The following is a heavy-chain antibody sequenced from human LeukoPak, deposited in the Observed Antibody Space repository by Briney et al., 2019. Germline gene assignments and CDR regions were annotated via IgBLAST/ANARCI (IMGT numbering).Heavy chain of an antibody. CDR2: INRNGGST. CDR1: GFTFYDYG. J-gene: IGHJ4*02. V-gene: IGHV3-20*04. CDR3: ARGFRNGPFDC. Sequence: GGSLRLSCEASGFTFYDYGMSWVRQPPGKGLEWGSGINRNGGSTDYADSVKGRFTISRDNAKNSHFLQMNSLRVEDTALYYCARGFRNGPFDCWGQGTLVTVSS. D-gene: IGHD2-8*01.